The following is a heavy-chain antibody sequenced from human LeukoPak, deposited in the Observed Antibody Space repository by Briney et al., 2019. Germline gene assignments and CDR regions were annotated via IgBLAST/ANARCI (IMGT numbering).Heavy chain of an antibody. V-gene: IGHV3-23*01. CDR2: ISGGGGST. J-gene: IGHJ4*02. D-gene: IGHD6-6*01. Sequence: GGSLRLSCAASGFTFSNYAMSWVRQAPGKGLEWVSVISGGGGSTYYADSVKGRFTISRDSSKNTLYLQMNSLRAEDTAVYYCAKRAARPAYYFDFWGQGTLVTISS. CDR1: GFTFSNYA. CDR3: AKRAARPAYYFDF.